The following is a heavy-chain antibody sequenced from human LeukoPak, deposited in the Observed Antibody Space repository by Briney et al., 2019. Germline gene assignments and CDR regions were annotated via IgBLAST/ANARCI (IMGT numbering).Heavy chain of an antibody. CDR3: AREGGYPLGY. J-gene: IGHJ4*02. D-gene: IGHD5-12*01. V-gene: IGHV4-39*07. CDR2: IFYSGST. CDR1: GGSIGSGTYY. Sequence: SETLSLTCTVSGGSIGSGTYYWGWIRQSPGKGLEWIGSIFYSGSTNYNPSLKSRVTISVDTSKNQFSLKLSSVTAADTAVYYCAREGGYPLGYWGQGTLVTVSS.